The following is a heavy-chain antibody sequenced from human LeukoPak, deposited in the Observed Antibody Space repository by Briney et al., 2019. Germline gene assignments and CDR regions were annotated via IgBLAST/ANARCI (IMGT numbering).Heavy chain of an antibody. J-gene: IGHJ4*02. D-gene: IGHD5-12*01. Sequence: GGSLRLSCAASGFTFSNNWMIWVRQAPGKGLEWVSAISGSGGSTYYADSVKGRFTISRDNSKNTLYLQMNSLRAEDTAVYYCAKSIGYDFDYWGQGTLVTVSS. V-gene: IGHV3-23*01. CDR2: ISGSGGST. CDR1: GFTFSNNW. CDR3: AKSIGYDFDY.